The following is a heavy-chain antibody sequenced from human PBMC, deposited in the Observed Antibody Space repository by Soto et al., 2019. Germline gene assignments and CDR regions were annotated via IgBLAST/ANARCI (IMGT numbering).Heavy chain of an antibody. CDR3: AKRACRSTSCYYANFDP. V-gene: IGHV4-4*02. J-gene: IGHJ5*02. Sequence: QVQLQESGPGLVEPSGTLSLTCAVSSGSIGSTNWWSWVRQPPGKGLEWIGEIYHSGNTNYSPSFKSRVTISVDKSKNQFSLKLSSVTAADTAMYYCAKRACRSTSCYYANFDPWGQGTLVTVSS. CDR2: IYHSGNT. D-gene: IGHD2-2*01. CDR1: SGSIGSTNW.